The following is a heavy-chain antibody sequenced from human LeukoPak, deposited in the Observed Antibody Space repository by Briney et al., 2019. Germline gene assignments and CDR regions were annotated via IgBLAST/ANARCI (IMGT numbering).Heavy chain of an antibody. J-gene: IGHJ4*02. CDR1: GFTFSSFG. V-gene: IGHV3-23*01. CDR2: TDTRGGTT. D-gene: IGHD5-18*01. Sequence: GGSLRLSCEASGFTFSSFGIFWVRQAPGKGLEWVSSTDTRGGTTNYADSVKGRLTISTDNSKNTVFLQMNSLRAEDTAVYYCASGGPYVDTAMAKFDYWGQGTLVTVSS. CDR3: ASGGPYVDTAMAKFDY.